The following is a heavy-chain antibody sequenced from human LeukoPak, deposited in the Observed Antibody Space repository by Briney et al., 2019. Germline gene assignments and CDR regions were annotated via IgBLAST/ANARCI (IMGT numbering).Heavy chain of an antibody. J-gene: IGHJ4*02. CDR3: AKDKGIAAAGTFDY. CDR2: ISSSGSTI. Sequence: PGGSLRLSCAASGFTFSDYYMSWIRQAPGKGLEWVSYISSSGSTIYYADSVKGRFTISRDNAKNSLYLQMNSLRAEDTALYYCAKDKGIAAAGTFDYWGQGTLVTVSS. V-gene: IGHV3-11*01. CDR1: GFTFSDYY. D-gene: IGHD6-13*01.